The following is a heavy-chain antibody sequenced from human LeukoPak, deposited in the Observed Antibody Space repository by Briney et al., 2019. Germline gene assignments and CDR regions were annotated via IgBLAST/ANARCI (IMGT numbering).Heavy chain of an antibody. Sequence: SETLSLTCTVSGGSISSYYWSWIRQPPGKGLEWIGYIYYSGSTNYNPSLKSRVTISVDTSKNQFSLKLSSVTAADTAVYYCARRIEDSSGFDYWGQGTLATVSS. CDR1: GGSISSYY. D-gene: IGHD3-22*01. CDR2: IYYSGST. V-gene: IGHV4-59*08. J-gene: IGHJ4*02. CDR3: ARRIEDSSGFDY.